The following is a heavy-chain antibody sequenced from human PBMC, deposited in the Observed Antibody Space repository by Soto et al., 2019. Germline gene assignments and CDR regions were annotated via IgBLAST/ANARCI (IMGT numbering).Heavy chain of an antibody. D-gene: IGHD1-26*01. CDR2: IVVDSNTA. Sequence: QVVLLQSGAEVKEPGSSVRVSCQVSGSTFNNFAFSWVRQAPGHGPEWMGGIVVDSNTAEYSQRFQDRVNITADTSTDTLYMELGSLTFEDTAVYYCARAIKRWEVNYDFDFWGQGTLGTVSS. CDR1: GSTFNNFA. CDR3: ARAIKRWEVNYDFDF. V-gene: IGHV1-69*06. J-gene: IGHJ4*02.